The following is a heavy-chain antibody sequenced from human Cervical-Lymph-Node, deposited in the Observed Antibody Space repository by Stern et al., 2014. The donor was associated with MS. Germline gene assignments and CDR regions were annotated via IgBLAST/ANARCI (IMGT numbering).Heavy chain of an antibody. Sequence: VQLVQSGAEVKKPGESLKISCKGSGYSFTSYWIGWVRQMPGKGLEWMGIIYPGDSDTRYSPSFQGQVTISADKSISPAYLQWSSLKASDTAMYYCARTPHFYCTNGVCPYFDYWGQGTLVTVSS. D-gene: IGHD2-8*01. J-gene: IGHJ4*02. CDR2: IYPGDSDT. CDR1: GYSFTSYW. CDR3: ARTPHFYCTNGVCPYFDY. V-gene: IGHV5-51*01.